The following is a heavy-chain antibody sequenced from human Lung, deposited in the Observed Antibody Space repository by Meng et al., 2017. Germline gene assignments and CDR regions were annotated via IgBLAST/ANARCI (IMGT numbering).Heavy chain of an antibody. Sequence: SDTLSLTCVVAGGSFSDYYWSWIRQPPGKGLEWFGEINHSGSTNYNPSLESRATISVDTSQNNLSLKLSSVTAADSAVYYCARGPTTMAYDFDYWGQGTLVTVSS. CDR1: GGSFSDYY. J-gene: IGHJ4*02. D-gene: IGHD4-11*01. V-gene: IGHV4-34*01. CDR3: ARGPTTMAYDFDY. CDR2: INHSGST.